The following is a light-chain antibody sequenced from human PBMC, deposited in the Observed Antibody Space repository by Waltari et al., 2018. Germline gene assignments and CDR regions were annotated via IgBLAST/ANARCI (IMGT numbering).Light chain of an antibody. Sequence: DFQMTHSPSSLSASVGDNDTITWRASRGVNTFFAWYQQKPEEAPKLLIDEAFTLQSGVPSRFSGAGSGTDVTLAINGLQPEDSATYFCHQVQRIPYTSGQGNRREIK. CDR2: EAF. V-gene: IGKV1-12*01. CDR1: RGVNTF. J-gene: IGKJ2*01. CDR3: HQVQRIPYT.